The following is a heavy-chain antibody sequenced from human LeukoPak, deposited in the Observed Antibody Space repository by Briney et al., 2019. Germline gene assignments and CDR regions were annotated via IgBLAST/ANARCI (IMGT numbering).Heavy chain of an antibody. CDR3: ARTNSGYDHFDY. D-gene: IGHD5-12*01. CDR1: GGSISSSSYY. V-gene: IGHV4-61*01. CDR2: IYYSGST. J-gene: IGHJ4*02. Sequence: TSETLSLTCTVSGGSISSSSYYWSWIRQPPGKGLEWIGYIYYSGSTNYNPSLKSRVTISVDTSKNQFSLKLSSVTAADTAVYYCARTNSGYDHFDYWGQGTLVTVSS.